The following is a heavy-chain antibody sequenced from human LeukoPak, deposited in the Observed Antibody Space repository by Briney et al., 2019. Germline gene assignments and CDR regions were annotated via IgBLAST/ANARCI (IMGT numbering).Heavy chain of an antibody. Sequence: SETLSLTCTVSGGSISSYYWSWIRQPPGKGLGWIGYIYYSGSTNYNPSLKSRVTISVDTSKNQFSLKLSSVTAADTAVYYCARHDSNYYYYYGMDVWGQGTTVTVSS. D-gene: IGHD4-11*01. V-gene: IGHV4-59*08. J-gene: IGHJ6*02. CDR2: IYYSGST. CDR1: GGSISSYY. CDR3: ARHDSNYYYYYGMDV.